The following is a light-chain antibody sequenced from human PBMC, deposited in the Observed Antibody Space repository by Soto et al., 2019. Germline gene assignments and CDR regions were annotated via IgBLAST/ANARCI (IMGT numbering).Light chain of an antibody. CDR1: SSHIGAGYD. V-gene: IGLV1-40*01. J-gene: IGLJ1*01. Sequence: QSVLEQPPPVSGGPGPGVTISCAGSSSHIGAGYDVHWYQQLPGTAPKLLIYANNNRPSGVPDRFSGSKSGTSASLAIAGLQAEDEADYYCQSYDSSLSVLYVFGTGTKVTVL. CDR3: QSYDSSLSVLYV. CDR2: ANN.